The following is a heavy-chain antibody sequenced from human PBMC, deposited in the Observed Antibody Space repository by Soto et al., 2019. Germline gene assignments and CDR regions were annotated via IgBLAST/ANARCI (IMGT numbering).Heavy chain of an antibody. Sequence: WETLSLTCTVSGGSISSSSYYWGWIRQSPGKGLELIWSFYYSGSTYYSPSLKSRVTISGDTSKKEISLRLSSVTAADTAVYYCARISVASRYMDVWGKGTTVTVSS. CDR3: ARISVASRYMDV. J-gene: IGHJ6*03. D-gene: IGHD5-12*01. V-gene: IGHV4-39*01. CDR1: GGSISSSSYY. CDR2: FYYSGST.